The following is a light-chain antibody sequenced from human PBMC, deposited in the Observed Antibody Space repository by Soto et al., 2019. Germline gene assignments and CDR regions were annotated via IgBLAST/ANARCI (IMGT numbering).Light chain of an antibody. CDR2: DAS. J-gene: IGKJ1*01. Sequence: EVVTTQSPVTLSVSPGERVTLSCRASQSVDNNYLVWYQQKPGQAPRLLIYDASTRATGIPARFSGSGSGTEFNLTISSLQSEDFGVYYCQQYTNWRTFGQGTNVDIK. CDR1: QSVDNN. V-gene: IGKV3-15*01. CDR3: QQYTNWRT.